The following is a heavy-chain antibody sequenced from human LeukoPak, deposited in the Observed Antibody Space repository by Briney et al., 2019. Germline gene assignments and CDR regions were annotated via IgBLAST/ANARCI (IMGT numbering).Heavy chain of an antibody. CDR1: GFSLSTSGVG. V-gene: IGHV2-5*01. CDR3: AHEAGFLEWLLSDPNFDY. CDR2: IYWNDDK. D-gene: IGHD3-3*01. J-gene: IGHJ4*02. Sequence: SGPTLVNPTQTLTLTCTFSGFSLSTSGVGVGWIRQPPGKALEWLALIYWNDDKRYSPSLKSRLTITKDTSKNQVVLAMTNMDPVDTATYYCAHEAGFLEWLLSDPNFDYWGQGTLVTVSS.